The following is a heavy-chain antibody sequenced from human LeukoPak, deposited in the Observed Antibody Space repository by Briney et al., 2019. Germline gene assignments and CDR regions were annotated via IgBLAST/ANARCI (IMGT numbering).Heavy chain of an antibody. CDR2: ISGGVST. CDR3: AKNSGYSWQYFFDY. Sequence: GGSLRLSCAASGFTLSSSALSWVRQAPGKGPEWVSSISGGVSTYYADSVKGRFTISRDSSKNTLYLQMNSLRAEDAAVYFCAKNSGYSWQYFFDYWGQGTLVTVSS. D-gene: IGHD6-25*01. CDR1: GFTLSSSA. V-gene: IGHV3-23*01. J-gene: IGHJ4*02.